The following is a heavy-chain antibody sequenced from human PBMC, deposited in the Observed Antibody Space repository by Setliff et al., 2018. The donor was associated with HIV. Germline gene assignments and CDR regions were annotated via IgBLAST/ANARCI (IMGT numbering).Heavy chain of an antibody. J-gene: IGHJ4*02. CDR3: ARAIVKTGYHTKSRVFDY. CDR2: FHHSGST. D-gene: IGHD3-9*01. V-gene: IGHV4-38-2*02. Sequence: SETLSLTCSVSGYSINTAYYWGWIRQSPGKGLEWIGGFHHSGSTHYNPSLKSRVTISGQTSNNQFSLQLTSVTAADTAVYYCARAIVKTGYHTKSRVFDYWGQGTLVTLSS. CDR1: GYSINTAYY.